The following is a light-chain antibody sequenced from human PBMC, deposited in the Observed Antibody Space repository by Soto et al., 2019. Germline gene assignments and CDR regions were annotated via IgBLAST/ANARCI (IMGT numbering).Light chain of an antibody. Sequence: QSVLTQPPSVSAAPGQKVTISCSGSSSNIGNNYVSWYQQLPGTAPKLLIYDNNKRPSGIPDRFSGSKSGTSATLGITGLQTVDEADYYCGTWDSSLSAVVFGGVTKLNVL. CDR2: DNN. J-gene: IGLJ2*01. CDR3: GTWDSSLSAVV. V-gene: IGLV1-51*01. CDR1: SSNIGNNY.